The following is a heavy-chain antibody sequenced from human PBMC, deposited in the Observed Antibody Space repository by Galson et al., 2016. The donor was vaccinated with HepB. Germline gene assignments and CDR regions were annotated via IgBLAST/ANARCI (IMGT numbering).Heavy chain of an antibody. V-gene: IGHV4-31*03. J-gene: IGHJ3*01. Sequence: TLSLTCSVSGDPISRGGYFWTWIRQHPQKGLEWIGYISYIGRTTYNPSLQSRVTMSLDTSQNRFSLSLSSVTAADAAIYFCASPDPSTGRDDAFDLWGQGTMVTVSS. CDR3: ASPDPSTGRDDAFDL. CDR2: ISYIGRT. D-gene: IGHD2-8*02. CDR1: GDPISRGGYF.